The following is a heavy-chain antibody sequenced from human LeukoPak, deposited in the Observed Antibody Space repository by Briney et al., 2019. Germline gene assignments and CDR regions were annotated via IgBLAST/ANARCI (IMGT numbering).Heavy chain of an antibody. V-gene: IGHV4-39*01. CDR1: GGSISSSSYY. CDR3: ARHYYDSSGHRPHFDY. Sequence: PSEPLSLTCTVSGGSISSSSYYWGWIRQPPGKGLEWIGSIYYSGSTYYNPSLKSRVTISVDTSKNQFSLKLSSVTAADTAVYYCARHYYDSSGHRPHFDYWGQGTLVTVSS. CDR2: IYYSGST. J-gene: IGHJ4*02. D-gene: IGHD3-22*01.